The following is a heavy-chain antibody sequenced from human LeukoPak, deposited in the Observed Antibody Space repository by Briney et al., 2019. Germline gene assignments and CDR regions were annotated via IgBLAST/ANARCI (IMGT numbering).Heavy chain of an antibody. Sequence: GGSLRLSCAASGFTFSHYWMTWVRQAPGKGLEWVSGINWNGDSTGYADSVKGRFTISRDNAKNSLYLQMNSLRAEDTALYYCARDQYSSSWYYFDYWGQGTLVSVSS. J-gene: IGHJ4*02. D-gene: IGHD6-13*01. CDR2: INWNGDST. CDR3: ARDQYSSSWYYFDY. V-gene: IGHV3-20*04. CDR1: GFTFSHYW.